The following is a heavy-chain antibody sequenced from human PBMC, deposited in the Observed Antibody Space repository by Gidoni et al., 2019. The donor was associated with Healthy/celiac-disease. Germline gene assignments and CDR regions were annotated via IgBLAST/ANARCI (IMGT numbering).Heavy chain of an antibody. Sequence: EVQLVESGGGLVQPGRSLRLSCAASGFTFDDYALHWVRQEPGKGLEWVSGISWNSGSIGYADSVKGRFTISRDNAKNSLYLQMNSLRAEDTALYYCAKDMAVAGTRWGQGTLVTVSS. CDR1: GFTFDDYA. CDR3: AKDMAVAGTR. J-gene: IGHJ4*02. CDR2: ISWNSGSI. D-gene: IGHD6-19*01. V-gene: IGHV3-9*01.